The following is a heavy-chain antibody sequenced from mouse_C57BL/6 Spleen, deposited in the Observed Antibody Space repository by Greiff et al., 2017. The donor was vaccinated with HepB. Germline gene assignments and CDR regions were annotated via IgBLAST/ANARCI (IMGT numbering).Heavy chain of an antibody. CDR3: ARSGVYYGSSLDY. Sequence: QVQLKQPGAELVRPGSSVKLSCKASGYTFTSYWMHWVKQRPIQGLEWIGNIDPSDSETHYNQKFKDKATLTVDKSSSTAYMQLSSLTSEDSAVYYCARSGVYYGSSLDYWGQGTTLTVSS. J-gene: IGHJ2*01. V-gene: IGHV1-52*01. CDR2: IDPSDSET. D-gene: IGHD1-1*01. CDR1: GYTFTSYW.